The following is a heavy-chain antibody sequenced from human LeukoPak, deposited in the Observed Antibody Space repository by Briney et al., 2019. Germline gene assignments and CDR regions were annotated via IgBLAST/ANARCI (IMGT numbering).Heavy chain of an antibody. V-gene: IGHV4-34*01. D-gene: IGHD3-22*01. J-gene: IGHJ4*02. Sequence: SETLSLTSAVYGGSFSDYYWSWIRQSPGKGLEWIGEINHSGSTNYNPSLTSRVIISVDTSKNQFSLKVNSVTAADTAIYYCARPYDSSGYYYLAYWGQGNMVTVSS. CDR3: ARPYDSSGYYYLAY. CDR2: INHSGST. CDR1: GGSFSDYY.